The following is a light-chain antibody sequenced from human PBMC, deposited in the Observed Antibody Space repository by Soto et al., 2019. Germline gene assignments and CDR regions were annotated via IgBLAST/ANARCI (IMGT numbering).Light chain of an antibody. J-gene: IGKJ4*01. CDR1: KSVSSY. V-gene: IGKV3-11*01. CDR2: EAS. Sequence: EIVLTQSLATLSLSPGERATLSCRASKSVSSYLAWYQQKPGQAPRLLIYEASNRATGIPARFSGSGSGTDFTLTISSLEPEDFAVYYCQQRSNWRGLTFGGGTKVDIK. CDR3: QQRSNWRGLT.